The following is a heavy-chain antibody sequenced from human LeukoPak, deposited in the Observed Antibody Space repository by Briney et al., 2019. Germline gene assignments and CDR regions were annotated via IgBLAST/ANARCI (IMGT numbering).Heavy chain of an antibody. CDR3: ARAGIPGYCSSATCSNWFDP. V-gene: IGHV3-30*04. CDR1: GFTFSSYA. Sequence: PGRSLRLSCAASGFTFSSYAMHWVRQAPGKGLEWVALISYDGSNKYYADSVKGRFTISSDNSKNTLYLQMNSLRAEDTAVYYCARAGIPGYCSSATCSNWFDPWGQGTLVTVSS. D-gene: IGHD2-15*01. CDR2: ISYDGSNK. J-gene: IGHJ5*02.